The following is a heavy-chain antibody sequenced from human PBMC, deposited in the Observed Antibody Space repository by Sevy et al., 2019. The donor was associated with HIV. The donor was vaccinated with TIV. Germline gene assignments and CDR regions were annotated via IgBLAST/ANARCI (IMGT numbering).Heavy chain of an antibody. CDR3: ATSRASGWYVGTGGYFDF. V-gene: IGHV4-39*01. D-gene: IGHD6-19*01. J-gene: IGHJ2*01. Sequence: SETLSLTCSVSGGSISSSSYYWGWIRQPPGKGLEWIGSFYSTGSTSYNPSLRSRVTVSEDTSKNQFSLKLDSVSGADTAVYYCATSRASGWYVGTGGYFDFWGRGILVTVSS. CDR1: GGSISSSSYY. CDR2: FYSTGST.